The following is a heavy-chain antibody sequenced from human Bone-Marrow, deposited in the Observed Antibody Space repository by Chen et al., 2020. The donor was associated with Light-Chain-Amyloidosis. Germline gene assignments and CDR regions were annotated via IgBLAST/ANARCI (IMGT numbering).Heavy chain of an antibody. CDR1: GYTFPNYW. V-gene: IGHV5-51*01. CDR3: ARRRDGYNFDY. Sequence: EVQLEQSGPEVKKPGESLKISCKGSGYTFPNYWIGWVRRMPGKGLEWMGVIYPDDSDARYSPSFEGQVTISADKSITTAYLQWRSLKASDTAIYYCARRRDGYNFDYWGQGTLVTVSS. CDR2: IYPDDSDA. J-gene: IGHJ4*02. D-gene: IGHD5-12*01.